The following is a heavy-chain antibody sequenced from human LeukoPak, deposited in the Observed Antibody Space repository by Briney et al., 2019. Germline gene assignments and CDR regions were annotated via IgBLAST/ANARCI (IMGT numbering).Heavy chain of an antibody. V-gene: IGHV3-9*03. CDR2: ITWNSDSI. CDR1: GFTFDDYA. J-gene: IGHJ4*02. CDR3: ARVYRRYFDY. Sequence: GRSLRLSCAASGFTFDDYAMHWVRQAPGKGLEWVSGITWNSDSIDYADSVKGRFTICRDNAKNSLYLQMNTLRAEDMALYYCARVYRRYFDYWGQGTLVTVSS. D-gene: IGHD1-14*01.